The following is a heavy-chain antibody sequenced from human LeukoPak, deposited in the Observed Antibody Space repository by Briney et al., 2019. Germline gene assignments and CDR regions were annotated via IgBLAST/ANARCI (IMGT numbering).Heavy chain of an antibody. D-gene: IGHD3-3*01. CDR3: ARGNYDFWSAYYTTSPFDN. CDR1: GYTFTSYA. Sequence: ASVKVSCKASGYTFTSYAMHWVRQAPGQRLEWMGWINAGNGNTKYSQKFQGRVTITRDTSASTAYMELSSLRSEDTAVYYCARGNYDFWSAYYTTSPFDNWGQGTLVTVSS. V-gene: IGHV1-3*01. CDR2: INAGNGNT. J-gene: IGHJ4*02.